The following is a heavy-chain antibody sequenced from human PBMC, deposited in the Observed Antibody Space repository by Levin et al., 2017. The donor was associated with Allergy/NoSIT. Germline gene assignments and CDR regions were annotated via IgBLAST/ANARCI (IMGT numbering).Heavy chain of an antibody. Sequence: ESLKISCTVSGGSISTYYWNWIRQTPGKGLEWIGSIHYSGSTRSNPSLKSRLTISVDTSKNQFSLKLTSVTAADTAVYYCARWDYDFWSGYYTNWGQGLLVTVS. D-gene: IGHD3-3*01. CDR2: IHYSGST. CDR3: ARWDYDFWSGYYTN. V-gene: IGHV4-59*13. CDR1: GGSISTYY. J-gene: IGHJ4*02.